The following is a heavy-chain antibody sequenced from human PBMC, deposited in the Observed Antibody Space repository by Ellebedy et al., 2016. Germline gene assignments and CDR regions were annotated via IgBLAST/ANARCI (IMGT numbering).Heavy chain of an antibody. CDR1: GFTFSSYS. CDR3: ARESGLDY. CDR2: ISSSSSYI. Sequence: GESLKISCAASGFTFSSYSMNWVRQAPGKGLEWVSSISSSSSYIYYADSVKGRFTISRDNSKNTLYLQMNSLRAEDTAVYYCARESGLDYWGQGTLVTVSS. J-gene: IGHJ4*02. V-gene: IGHV3-21*01. D-gene: IGHD5-12*01.